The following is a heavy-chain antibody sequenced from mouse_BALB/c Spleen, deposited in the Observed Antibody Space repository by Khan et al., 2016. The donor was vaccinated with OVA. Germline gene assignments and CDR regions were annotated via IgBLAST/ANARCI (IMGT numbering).Heavy chain of an antibody. CDR2: IRYSGNT. D-gene: IGHD1-1*01. J-gene: IGHJ2*01. CDR1: GYSIASDYA. Sequence: EVQLQQSGPGLVKPSQSLSLTCTVTGYSIASDYACNWIRQFPGNKLGCMGFIRYSGNTNYNPSLKNRVTFTPDTSTNPFFLQLNSVTSEDTARYYCARVYGGDFDYWGQGTPLTVSA. CDR3: ARVYGGDFDY. V-gene: IGHV3-2*02.